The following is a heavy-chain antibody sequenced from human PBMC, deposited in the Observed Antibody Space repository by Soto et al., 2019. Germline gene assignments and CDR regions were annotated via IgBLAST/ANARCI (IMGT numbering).Heavy chain of an antibody. CDR2: ISGSGGST. CDR1: GVTFSSYA. Sequence: EVQLLESGGGLVQPGGSLRLSCAASGVTFSSYAMSWVRQAPGKGLEWVSAISGSGGSTYYADSVKGRFTISRDNSKNTLYLQMSRLRAEDTAVYYCAKDSTTVVTPSPYFDYWGQGTLVPVSS. V-gene: IGHV3-23*01. D-gene: IGHD4-17*01. J-gene: IGHJ4*02. CDR3: AKDSTTVVTPSPYFDY.